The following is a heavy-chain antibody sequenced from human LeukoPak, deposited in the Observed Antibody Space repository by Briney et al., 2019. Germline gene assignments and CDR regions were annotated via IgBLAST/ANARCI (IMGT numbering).Heavy chain of an antibody. CDR1: GGSISSYY. V-gene: IGHV4-59*01. Sequence: PSETLSLTCTVSGGSISSYYWSWIRQPPGKGLEWIGYIYYSGSTNYNPSLKSRVTISVDTSKNQFSLKLSSVTAADTAVYYCARAGSSGWAYYFDYWGQGILVTVSS. J-gene: IGHJ4*02. D-gene: IGHD6-19*01. CDR3: ARAGSSGWAYYFDY. CDR2: IYYSGST.